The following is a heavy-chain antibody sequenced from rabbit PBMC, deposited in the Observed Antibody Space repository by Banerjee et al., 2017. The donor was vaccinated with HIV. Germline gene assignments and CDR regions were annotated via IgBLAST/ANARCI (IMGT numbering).Heavy chain of an antibody. D-gene: IGHD1-1*01. CDR1: GFSFSNKYV. CDR3: ARHRAGGYGHDL. CDR2: INTGSGNT. V-gene: IGHV1S45*01. J-gene: IGHJ4*01. Sequence: QEQLEETGGGLVKPEGSLTLTCKASGFSFSNKYVMCWVRQAPGKGLEWIACINTGSGNTVYATWAKGRFTISRTSSTTVALQMTSLTAADTATYFCARHRAGGYGHDLWGPGTLVTVS.